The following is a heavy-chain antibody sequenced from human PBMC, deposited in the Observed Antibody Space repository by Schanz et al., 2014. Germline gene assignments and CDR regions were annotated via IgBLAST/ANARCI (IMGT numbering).Heavy chain of an antibody. CDR2: IIPVLNIA. CDR3: ARGTMPGTFDI. D-gene: IGHD2-2*01. Sequence: QVQLVQSGPEVKKPGSSVKVSCKLSGGTFSSYTISWMRQAPGQGLEWMGKIIPVLNIATYAQRFQGRVSITADKSTSTAYMELSSLRYEDTALYYCARGTMPGTFDIWGQGTMVTVSS. CDR1: GGTFSSYT. V-gene: IGHV1-69*02. J-gene: IGHJ3*02.